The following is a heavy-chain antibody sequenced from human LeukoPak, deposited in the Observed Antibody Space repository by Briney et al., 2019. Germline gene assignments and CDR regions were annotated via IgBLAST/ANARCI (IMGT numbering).Heavy chain of an antibody. CDR3: ARSFIVGATTIDY. CDR1: GYTFTDYY. CDR2: INPNSGGT. V-gene: IGHV1-2*02. D-gene: IGHD1-26*01. Sequence: ASVKVSCKTSGYTFTDYYIHWVRQAPGQGLEWMGWINPNSGGTNYAQKFQGRVTMTRDTSISTAYMELSRLRSDDTAVYYCARSFIVGATTIDYWGQGTLVTVSS. J-gene: IGHJ4*02.